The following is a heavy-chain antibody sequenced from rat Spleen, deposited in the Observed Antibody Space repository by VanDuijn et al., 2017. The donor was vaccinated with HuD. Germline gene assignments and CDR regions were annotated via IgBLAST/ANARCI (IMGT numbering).Heavy chain of an antibody. Sequence: EVQLVESGGGLVQPGRSLKVYCAASGFTFSDYNMAWVRQSPKKGLEWVATIIYDGRSTFYRDSVRDRFTISRNNGKSILYLQMYSLKSEDTATYYCERHGGGGPARYYVVDVWGQGASVTVSS. CDR2: IIYDGRST. V-gene: IGHV5S10*01. J-gene: IGHJ4*01. D-gene: IGHD1-1*01. CDR1: GFTFSDYN. CDR3: ERHGGGGPARYYVVDV.